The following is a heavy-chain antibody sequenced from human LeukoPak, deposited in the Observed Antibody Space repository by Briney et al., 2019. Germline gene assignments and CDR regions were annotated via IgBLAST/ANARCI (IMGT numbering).Heavy chain of an antibody. CDR3: ATIKRRAILGYFDF. Sequence: SETLSLTCTVSGDSFSSHYWSWVRQPPGKGLEWIGYMFDSERTKDNPSLKSRITLSADTSKNQLSLKLSSVTAVDTAMYYCATIKRRAILGYFDFWGQGNPVTVSS. CDR1: GDSFSSHY. V-gene: IGHV4-59*11. D-gene: IGHD3-22*01. CDR2: MFDSERT. J-gene: IGHJ5*01.